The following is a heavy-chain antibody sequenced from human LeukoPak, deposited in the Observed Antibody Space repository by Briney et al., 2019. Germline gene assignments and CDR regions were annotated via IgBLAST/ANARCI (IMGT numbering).Heavy chain of an antibody. CDR2: IYYSGST. CDR1: GGSISSSNYY. V-gene: IGHV4-39*01. D-gene: IGHD6-13*01. Sequence: SETLSLTCTVSGGSISSSNYYWGWIRQPPGKGLEWIGSIYYSGSTYYNSSLKSRVTISVDTSKNQFSLKLSSVTAADTAVYYCGRRRGSNWYIDYWGQGTLVTVSS. J-gene: IGHJ4*02. CDR3: GRRRGSNWYIDY.